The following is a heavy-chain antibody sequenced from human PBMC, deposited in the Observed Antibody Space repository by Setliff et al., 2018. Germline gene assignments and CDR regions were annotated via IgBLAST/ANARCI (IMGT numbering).Heavy chain of an antibody. CDR2: FDPEDGET. V-gene: IGHV1-24*01. D-gene: IGHD3-22*01. CDR3: ATTHYDSSGYYYLERSAFDI. J-gene: IGHJ3*02. Sequence: ASVKVSCKVSGYTLTELSRHWVRQAPGKGREWMGGFDPEDGETIYAQKFQGRVTMTEDTSTDTAYMELSSLRSEDTAVYYCATTHYDSSGYYYLERSAFDIWGQGTMVTVSS. CDR1: GYTLTELS.